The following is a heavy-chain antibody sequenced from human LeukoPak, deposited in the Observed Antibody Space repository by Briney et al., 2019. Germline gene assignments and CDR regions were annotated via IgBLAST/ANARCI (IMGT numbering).Heavy chain of an antibody. CDR1: GFTFGSHW. J-gene: IGHJ6*02. D-gene: IGHD6-19*01. CDR2: IKQDGSEK. CDR3: ARTRSSGWYEGPYYGMDV. V-gene: IGHV3-7*01. Sequence: HPGGSLRLSCVGSGFTFGSHWIHWVRQAPGKGLEWVGNIKQDGSEKHYVDSVKGRFTISRDNSKNTLYLQMNSLRAEDTAVYYCARTRSSGWYEGPYYGMDVWGQGTTVTASS.